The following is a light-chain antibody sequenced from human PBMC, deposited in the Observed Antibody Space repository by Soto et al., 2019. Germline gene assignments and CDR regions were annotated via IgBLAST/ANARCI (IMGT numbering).Light chain of an antibody. CDR3: QQRQYWPTIT. CDR2: DAS. Sequence: VVLTQSPATLSLSPGERATLSCRTSLSVSVYLDWYQQKPGQAHRLLISDASNRATGIPARSSGSGSGTDFTLTISSLEPEDFAIYYCQQRQYWPTITFGQGTRLEIK. CDR1: LSVSVY. J-gene: IGKJ5*01. V-gene: IGKV3-11*01.